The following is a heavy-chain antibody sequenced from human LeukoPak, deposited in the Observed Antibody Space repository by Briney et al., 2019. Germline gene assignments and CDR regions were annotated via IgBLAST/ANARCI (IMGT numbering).Heavy chain of an antibody. D-gene: IGHD1-7*01. V-gene: IGHV4-34*01. CDR1: GGSFSGYY. CDR3: ARHGARANYYYYYYGTDV. CDR2: INHSGST. J-gene: IGHJ6*02. Sequence: KASETLSLTCAVYGGSFSGYYWSWIRQPPGKGLEWIGEINHSGSTNYNPSLKSRVTISVDTSKNQFSLKLSSVTAADTAVYYCARHGARANYYYYYYGTDVWGQGTTVTVSS.